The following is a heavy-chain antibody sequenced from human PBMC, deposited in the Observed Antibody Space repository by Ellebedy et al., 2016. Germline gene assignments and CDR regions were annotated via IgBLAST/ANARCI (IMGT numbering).Heavy chain of an antibody. J-gene: IGHJ6*02. V-gene: IGHV4-4*09. CDR3: ARADSDGYYPGYYFGLDV. CDR1: GAAISSSF. CDR2: ISPSGKNT. D-gene: IGHD3-22*01. Sequence: SETLSLXXTVSGAAISSSFWSWVRQPRGRGLEWIGFISPSGKNTNYNPSLRSRVTMSVDTSKGQVSLSLRSLTAADTAVYYCARADSDGYYPGYYFGLDVWGQGTTVTVSS.